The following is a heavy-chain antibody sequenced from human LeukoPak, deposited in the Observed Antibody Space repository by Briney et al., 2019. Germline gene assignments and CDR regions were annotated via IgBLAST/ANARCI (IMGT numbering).Heavy chain of an antibody. D-gene: IGHD4-11*01. CDR3: ARLPKTTYFDY. J-gene: IGHJ4*02. CDR2: IYTGGTT. V-gene: IGHV3-53*01. Sequence: GGSLRLSCAASGFTVNSNYMSWVRQAPGKGLEWVSVIYTGGTTDYADSVKGRFTISRDNSKNTLFLQMNSLRAEDTAVYYCARLPKTTYFDYWGQGTLVAVFS. CDR1: GFTVNSNY.